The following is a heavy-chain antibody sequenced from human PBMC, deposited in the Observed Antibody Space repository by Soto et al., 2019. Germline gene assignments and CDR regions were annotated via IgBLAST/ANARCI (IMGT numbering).Heavy chain of an antibody. V-gene: IGHV4-4*07. D-gene: IGHD1-26*01. Sequence: SETLSLTCNVSGGSIRGYYWSWIRQPAGKALEWIGRIYTSRTTNYNPSLKSRATILVDTSKNHFSLKLSSVAAADTAVYYWAREGARVFGMDVWGQGTTVTVYS. CDR1: GGSIRGYY. CDR3: AREGARVFGMDV. J-gene: IGHJ6*02. CDR2: IYTSRTT.